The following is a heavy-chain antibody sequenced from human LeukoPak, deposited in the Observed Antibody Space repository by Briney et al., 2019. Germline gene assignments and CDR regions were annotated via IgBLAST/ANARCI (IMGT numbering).Heavy chain of an antibody. D-gene: IGHD4-23*01. V-gene: IGHV4-30-2*01. J-gene: IGHJ5*02. Sequence: SSQTLSLTRAVSGGSISSGGYSWSWIRQPPGKGLEWIGYIYHSGSTYYNPSLKSRVTISVDRSKNQFSLKLSSVTAADTAVYYCARVRSVGSNWFDPWGQGTLVTVSS. CDR2: IYHSGST. CDR3: ARVRSVGSNWFDP. CDR1: GGSISSGGYS.